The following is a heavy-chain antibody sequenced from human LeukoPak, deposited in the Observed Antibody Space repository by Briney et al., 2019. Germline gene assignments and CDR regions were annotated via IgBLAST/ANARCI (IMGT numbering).Heavy chain of an antibody. CDR1: GFVFSYAW. CDR3: TTAPSGYAYMNGWHLDY. D-gene: IGHD5-18*01. V-gene: IGHV3-15*01. J-gene: IGHJ4*02. Sequence: GGSLRLSCAASGFVFSYAWMSWVRQAPGKGPEWIGRIKRKSDGETTDYAAPVKGRFTISRDDSKNTLFLQMNSLKTEDTAFYYCTTAPSGYAYMNGWHLDYWGQGALVTVSS. CDR2: IKRKSDGETT.